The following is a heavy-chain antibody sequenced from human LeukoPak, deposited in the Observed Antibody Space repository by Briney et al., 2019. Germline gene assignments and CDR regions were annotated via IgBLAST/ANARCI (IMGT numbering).Heavy chain of an antibody. CDR3: AKGGGRFEN. Sequence: GGSLRLSCAASGFSFISYYMSWVRQAPGKGLEWVASIKEDGSEKYYVDSVKGRFTISRDNGKNSLFLQINSLIAEDTAVYYCAKGGGRFENWGQGTLVTVSS. V-gene: IGHV3-7*01. CDR2: IKEDGSEK. J-gene: IGHJ4*02. D-gene: IGHD2-15*01. CDR1: GFSFISYY.